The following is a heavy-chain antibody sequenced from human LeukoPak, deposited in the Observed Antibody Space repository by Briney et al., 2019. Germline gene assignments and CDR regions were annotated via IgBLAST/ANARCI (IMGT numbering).Heavy chain of an antibody. CDR3: VTQQGGNPAY. Sequence: PGGSLRLSCAASGLTFSSHWMHWVRQAPGKGLVWVSRITNDGSSTTYADSVKGRFAISRDNAKNMLYLQVNSLRAEDTAVYYCVTQQGGNPAYWGQGTLVTVSS. CDR1: GLTFSSHW. V-gene: IGHV3-74*01. J-gene: IGHJ4*02. D-gene: IGHD1-14*01. CDR2: ITNDGSST.